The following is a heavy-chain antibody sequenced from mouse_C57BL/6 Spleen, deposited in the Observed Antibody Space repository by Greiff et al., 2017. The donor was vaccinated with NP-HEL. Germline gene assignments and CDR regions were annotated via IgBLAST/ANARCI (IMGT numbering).Heavy chain of an antibody. V-gene: IGHV1-76*01. CDR1: GYTFTDYY. CDR3: ASGTVPYYFDD. CDR2: IYPGSGNT. D-gene: IGHD3-3*01. J-gene: IGHJ2*01. Sequence: QVQLQQSGAELVRPGASVKLSCKASGYTFTDYYINWVKQRPGQGLEWIARIYPGSGNTYYNEKFKGKATLTADKSSSTAYMQLSSLTSEDSAVYFCASGTVPYYFDDWGQGTTLTVSS.